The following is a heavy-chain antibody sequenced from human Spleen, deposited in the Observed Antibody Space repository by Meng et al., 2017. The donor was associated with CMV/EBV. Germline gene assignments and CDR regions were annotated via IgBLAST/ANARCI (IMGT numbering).Heavy chain of an antibody. CDR2: ISSSSSYI. CDR1: GFTFSSYS. J-gene: IGHJ4*02. CDR3: ARGPYYYGSGTYGLFDY. Sequence: GESLKISCAASGFTFSSYSMNWVRQAPGKGLEWVSSISSSSSYIYYADSVKGRFTISRDNAKNSLYLQMNRLRAEDTAVYYCARGPYYYGSGTYGLFDYWGQGALVTVSS. V-gene: IGHV3-21*01. D-gene: IGHD3-10*01.